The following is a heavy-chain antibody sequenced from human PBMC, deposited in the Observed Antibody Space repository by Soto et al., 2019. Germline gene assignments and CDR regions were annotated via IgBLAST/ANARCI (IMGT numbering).Heavy chain of an antibody. CDR1: GFTFGDTW. CDR3: ATARGRQQLIPVAY. J-gene: IGHJ4*02. V-gene: IGHV3-15*07. Sequence: QLVESGGDLVEPGGSLRLSCAASGFTFGDTWMNWVRQAPGKGLEWVGRIKSTSDGGSTDYAAPVRGRFSISRDDLRNTLYLQMNSLKIEDTAMYYCATARGRQQLIPVAYWGQGTLVVVSS. CDR2: IKSTSDGGST. D-gene: IGHD6-13*01.